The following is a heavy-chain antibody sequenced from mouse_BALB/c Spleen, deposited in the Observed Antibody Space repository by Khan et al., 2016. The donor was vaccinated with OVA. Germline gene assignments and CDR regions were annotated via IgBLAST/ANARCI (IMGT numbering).Heavy chain of an antibody. V-gene: IGHV1-7*01. CDR2: INPSTGYT. Sequence: QVQLKESGAELAKPGASVKMSCKASGYTFTSYWMHWVKQRPGQGLEWIGYINPSTGYTEYNQKFKDKATLTADKSSSTAYMQLRSLTSEDSAVYYCARTARATFAMDYWGQGTSVTVSS. D-gene: IGHD3-2*01. CDR3: ARTARATFAMDY. J-gene: IGHJ4*01. CDR1: GYTFTSYW.